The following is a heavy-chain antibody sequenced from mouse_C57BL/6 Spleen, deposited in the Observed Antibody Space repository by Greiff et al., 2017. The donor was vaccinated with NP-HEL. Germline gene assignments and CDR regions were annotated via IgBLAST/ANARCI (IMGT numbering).Heavy chain of an antibody. CDR1: GYTFTSYW. CDR2: IHPSDSDT. D-gene: IGHD1-1*01. CDR3: AIDYGSSYWFAY. Sequence: QVQLQQPGAELVKPGASVKVSCKASGYTFTSYWMHWVKQRPGQGLEWIGRIHPSDSDTNYNQQFKGKATLTVDKSSSTAYMQLSSLTSEDSAVYYCAIDYGSSYWFAYWGQGTLVTVSA. J-gene: IGHJ3*01. V-gene: IGHV1-74*01.